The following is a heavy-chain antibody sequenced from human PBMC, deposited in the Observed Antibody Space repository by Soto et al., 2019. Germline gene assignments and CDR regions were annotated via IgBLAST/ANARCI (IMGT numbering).Heavy chain of an antibody. J-gene: IGHJ4*02. V-gene: IGHV1-8*01. Sequence: ASVKVSCKASGYTFTSYDINWVRQATGQGLEWMGWMNPNSGNTGYAQKFQGRVTMTRNTSISTAYMELNSLRAEDTAVYYCAKDLGPPIVVVKLNFDYWGQGTLVTVSS. CDR3: AKDLGPPIVVVKLNFDY. CDR1: GYTFTSYD. D-gene: IGHD2-21*01. CDR2: MNPNSGNT.